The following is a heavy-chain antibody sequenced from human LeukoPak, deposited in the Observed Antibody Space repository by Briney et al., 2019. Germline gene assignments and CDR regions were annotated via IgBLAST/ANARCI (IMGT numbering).Heavy chain of an antibody. CDR2: ISYSGST. Sequence: SETLSLTCAVYGGSFSGYYWSWIRQPPGKGLEWIASISYSGSTYYNASVKSRVTISRDTSKNQFSLSLNSVTAADTAVYYCVRVKGGSISDSWGQGTLVTVSS. D-gene: IGHD1-26*01. CDR3: VRVKGGSISDS. J-gene: IGHJ4*02. CDR1: GGSFSGYY. V-gene: IGHV4-34*01.